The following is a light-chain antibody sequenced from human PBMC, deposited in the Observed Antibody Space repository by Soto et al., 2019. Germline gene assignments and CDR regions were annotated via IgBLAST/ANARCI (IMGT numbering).Light chain of an antibody. V-gene: IGLV2-14*01. Sequence: QSALNQPASVSGSPGQSITISCTGTSSDVGGYNYVSWYQQHPGKAPKLMIYEVSYRPSGVSDRFSGSKSGNTASLTISGLQAEDEADYYCQTWDTGIWVFGGGTKLTVL. CDR3: QTWDTGIWV. CDR1: SSDVGGYNY. J-gene: IGLJ3*02. CDR2: EVS.